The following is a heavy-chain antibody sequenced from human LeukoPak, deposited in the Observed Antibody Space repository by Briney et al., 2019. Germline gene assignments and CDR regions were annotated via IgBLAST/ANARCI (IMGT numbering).Heavy chain of an antibody. D-gene: IGHD3-10*01. V-gene: IGHV3-15*01. CDR2: IRSKTDGGTT. J-gene: IGHJ4*02. CDR1: GFTFRDAW. CDR3: ATGISSMVRGVYGFDY. Sequence: GGSLRLSCAASGFTFRDAWMTWVRQAPGKGLEWVGRIRSKTDGGTTDYAVSVQGRFTISRDDSKNTLYLQMSSLKTEDTAVYYCATGISSMVRGVYGFDYWGQGTLVTVSS.